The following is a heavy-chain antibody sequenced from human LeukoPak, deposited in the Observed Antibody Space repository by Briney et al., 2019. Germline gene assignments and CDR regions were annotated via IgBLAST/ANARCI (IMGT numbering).Heavy chain of an antibody. D-gene: IGHD1-26*01. Sequence: PSETLSLTCTVSGGSISSSSYYWGWIRQPPGKGLEWIGSIYYSGSTYYNPSLKSRVTISVDTSKNQFSLKLSSVTAADTAVYYCARRAGGSSSLDYWGQGTLVTVSS. CDR2: IYYSGST. CDR3: ARRAGGSSSLDY. J-gene: IGHJ4*02. V-gene: IGHV4-39*01. CDR1: GGSISSSSYY.